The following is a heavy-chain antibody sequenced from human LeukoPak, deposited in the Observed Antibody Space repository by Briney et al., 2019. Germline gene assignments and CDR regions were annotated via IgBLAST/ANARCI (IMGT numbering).Heavy chain of an antibody. CDR2: IRQDGSEK. J-gene: IGHJ6*02. V-gene: IGHV3-7*03. CDR3: ARGGGLDV. CDR1: GFTFSSYW. Sequence: GGSLRLSCAASGFTFSSYWMSWVRQAPGKGLEWVANIRQDGSEKYYVDSVKGRFTISRDNAKNSLYLQMSNLRAEDTAVYFCARGGGLDVWGQGATVTVSS. D-gene: IGHD3-16*01.